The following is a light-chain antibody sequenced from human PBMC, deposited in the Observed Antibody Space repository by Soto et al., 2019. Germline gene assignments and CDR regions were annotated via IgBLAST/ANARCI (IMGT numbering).Light chain of an antibody. J-gene: IGKJ4*01. CDR1: QSVLYSSNNKNY. Sequence: DIVMTQSPDSLAVSLGERATINCKSSQSVLYSSNNKNYLAWYQQKPGQPPKLLIYWASTRESGVPDRFSGSGSGTDFTLTISSLXAEDVAVYYCQQYYSTPFSFGGGTKVEIK. CDR2: WAS. V-gene: IGKV4-1*01. CDR3: QQYYSTPFS.